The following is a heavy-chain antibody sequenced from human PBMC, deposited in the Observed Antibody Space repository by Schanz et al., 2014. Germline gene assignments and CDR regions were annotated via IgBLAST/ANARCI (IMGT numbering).Heavy chain of an antibody. J-gene: IGHJ4*02. Sequence: QLLESGGGLVQPGGSLRLSCAAYGFTLSSYAMHWVRQAPGKGLEWVAVISYDGSNKYYADSVKGRFTISRDNSKNTLYLQMNTLRAEDTAVYYCARDRGYCSGGSCLTFDYWGQGTLVTVSS. CDR2: ISYDGSNK. D-gene: IGHD2-15*01. CDR3: ARDRGYCSGGSCLTFDY. CDR1: GFTLSSYA. V-gene: IGHV3-30-3*01.